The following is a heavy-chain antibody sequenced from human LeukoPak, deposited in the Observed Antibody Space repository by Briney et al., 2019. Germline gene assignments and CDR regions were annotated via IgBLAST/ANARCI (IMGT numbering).Heavy chain of an antibody. Sequence: SETLSLTCTVSGGSISSYYWSWIRQPPGKGLEWIGYMYYSGSTNYNPSTNYNPSLKSRVTISVDTSKNQFSLKLSSVTAADTAEYYCARDVGATPGYFDYWGQGTLVTASS. D-gene: IGHD1-26*01. CDR1: GGSISSYY. CDR2: MYYSGST. V-gene: IGHV4-59*01. CDR3: ARDVGATPGYFDY. J-gene: IGHJ4*02.